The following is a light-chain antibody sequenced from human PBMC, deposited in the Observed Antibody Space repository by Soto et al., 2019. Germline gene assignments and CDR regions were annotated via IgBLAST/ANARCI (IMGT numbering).Light chain of an antibody. Sequence: QSSLTQPACVSGSPGQSSTISCTGTSSHVGGYNYVSWYQHHPGKAPKLMIYEVSNRPSGISNRFSGSKSGNTASLTISGLQAEDEADYSCSSYTSSNTVAFGGGTKLTVL. J-gene: IGLJ2*01. V-gene: IGLV2-14*01. CDR3: SSYTSSNTVA. CDR2: EVS. CDR1: SSHVGGYNY.